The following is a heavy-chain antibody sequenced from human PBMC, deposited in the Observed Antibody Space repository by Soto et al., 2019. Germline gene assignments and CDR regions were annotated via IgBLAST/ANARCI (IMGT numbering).Heavy chain of an antibody. CDR2: ITGSGGST. CDR3: AKGRNYVRGYVDP. CDR1: GFSFSSYV. V-gene: IGHV3-23*01. J-gene: IGHJ5*02. Sequence: EVQLLESGGGLVRPGGSLRLSCAASGFSFSSYVMGWVRQAPGKGLEWVSAITGSGGSTYYVDSVKGRFTISRDNSKNTLYLQMISLRAEDTAVYYCAKGRNYVRGYVDPWGQGTLVTVSS. D-gene: IGHD1-7*01.